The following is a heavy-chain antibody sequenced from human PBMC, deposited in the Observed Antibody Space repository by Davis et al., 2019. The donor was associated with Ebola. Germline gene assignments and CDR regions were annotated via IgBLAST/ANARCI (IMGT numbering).Heavy chain of an antibody. Sequence: PGGSLRLSCTASAFTLGAAWMGWVRQAPGKGLEWVSYISSSGSTIYYADSVKGRFTISRDNAKNSLYLQMNSLRAEDTAVYYCARDSSGWYRVGELDYWGQGTLVTVSA. J-gene: IGHJ4*02. CDR2: ISSSGSTI. CDR3: ARDSSGWYRVGELDY. V-gene: IGHV3-11*04. D-gene: IGHD6-19*01. CDR1: AFTLGAAW.